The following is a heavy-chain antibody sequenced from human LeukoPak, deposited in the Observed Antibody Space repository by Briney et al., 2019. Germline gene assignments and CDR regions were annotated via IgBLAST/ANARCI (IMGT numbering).Heavy chain of an antibody. Sequence: PGGSLRLSCAASGFTFSSFWMHWVRQDPGKGLVWVSRISPDGMTTVHADSVKGRFTVSRDNAKNTLYLQMNSLRAEDTAVYYCARTRTLPVAGGFDAWGRGTLVTVSS. CDR3: ARTRTLPVAGGFDA. CDR1: GFTFSSFW. D-gene: IGHD6-13*01. CDR2: ISPDGMTT. J-gene: IGHJ5*02. V-gene: IGHV3-74*01.